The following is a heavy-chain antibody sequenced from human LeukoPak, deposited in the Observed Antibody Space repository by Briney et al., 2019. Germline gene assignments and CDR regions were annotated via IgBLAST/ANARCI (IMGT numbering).Heavy chain of an antibody. D-gene: IGHD3-3*01. J-gene: IGHJ4*02. V-gene: IGHV1-69*13. CDR1: GGTFSSYA. CDR3: ASSKQWSGYYLSAGDY. CDR2: IIPIFGTA. Sequence: GASVKVSXKASGGTFSSYAISWVRQAPGQGLEWMGGIIPIFGTANYAQKFQGRVTITADESTSTAYMELSSLRSEDTAVYYCASSKQWSGYYLSAGDYWGQGTLVTVSS.